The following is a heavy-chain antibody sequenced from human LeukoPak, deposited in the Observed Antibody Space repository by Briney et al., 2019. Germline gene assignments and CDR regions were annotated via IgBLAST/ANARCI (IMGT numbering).Heavy chain of an antibody. CDR1: GGTFSSYA. V-gene: IGHV1-69*13. CDR2: IIPIFGTA. CDR3: ASGTPPNYYYYYYMDV. D-gene: IGHD1-7*01. J-gene: IGHJ6*03. Sequence: SVKVSCKAYGGTFSSYAISWVRQAPGQGLEWMGGIIPIFGTANYAQKFQGRVTITADESTSTAYMELSSLRSEDTAVYYCASGTPPNYYYYYYMDVWGKGATVTVSS.